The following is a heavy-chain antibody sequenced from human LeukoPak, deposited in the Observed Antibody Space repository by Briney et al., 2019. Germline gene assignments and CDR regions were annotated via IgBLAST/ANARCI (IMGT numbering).Heavy chain of an antibody. D-gene: IGHD3-22*01. CDR1: GGSISSYY. CDR3: ARHSYYYDSSGYYYFDY. V-gene: IGHV4-59*08. J-gene: IGHJ4*02. CDR2: IYNSGST. Sequence: PSETLSLTCTVSGGSISSYYWSWIRQPPGKGLEWIGYIYNSGSTNYNPSLKSRVTISVDTSKNQFSLKLSSVTAADTAVYYCARHSYYYDSSGYYYFDYWGQGTLVTVSS.